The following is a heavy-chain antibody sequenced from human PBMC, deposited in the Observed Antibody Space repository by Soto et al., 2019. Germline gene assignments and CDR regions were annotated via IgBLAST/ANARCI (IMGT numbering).Heavy chain of an antibody. CDR1: GFTFSSYA. CDR3: AKGPSRYYYDSSGYPEYFQH. Sequence: EVQLLESGGGLVQPGGSPRLSCAASGFTFSSYAMSWVRQAPGKGLEWVSAISGSGGSTYYADPVKGRFTISRDNSKSTLYLQMNSRRAEDTAVYYCAKGPSRYYYDSSGYPEYFQHWGQGTLVTVSS. J-gene: IGHJ1*01. V-gene: IGHV3-23*01. CDR2: ISGSGGST. D-gene: IGHD3-22*01.